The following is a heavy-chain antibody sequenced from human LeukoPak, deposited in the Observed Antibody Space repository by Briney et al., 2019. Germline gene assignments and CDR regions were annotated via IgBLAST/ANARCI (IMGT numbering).Heavy chain of an antibody. CDR2: INNSGST. V-gene: IGHV4-34*01. CDR1: GGSFSGYY. CDR3: ARGGHGPLDV. Sequence: SETLSLNSAVYGGSFSGYYWSWLRQPPGKGLEWIGEINNSGSTNYNPSLKSGATISVDTSTNQFSLKLSSVTAADTAVYYCARGGHGPLDVWGKGTTVTVSS. J-gene: IGHJ6*04. D-gene: IGHD3/OR15-3a*01.